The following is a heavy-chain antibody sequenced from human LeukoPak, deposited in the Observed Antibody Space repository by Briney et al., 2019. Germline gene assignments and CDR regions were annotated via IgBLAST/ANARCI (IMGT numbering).Heavy chain of an antibody. CDR1: GGSISSYY. CDR2: LYNTTNT. V-gene: IGHV4-59*08. J-gene: IGHJ3*02. CDR3: TRGGDFDSVWGTYRPIKNAFDI. Sequence: NPSETLSLTCTVSGGSISSYYWLWIRQPPGKGLEYIGYLYNTTNTNYNPSLKSRVTISVDTSKNQFSLRLSSVTAADTAIYYCTRGGDFDSVWGTYRPIKNAFDIWGQGTLVTVSS. D-gene: IGHD3-16*02.